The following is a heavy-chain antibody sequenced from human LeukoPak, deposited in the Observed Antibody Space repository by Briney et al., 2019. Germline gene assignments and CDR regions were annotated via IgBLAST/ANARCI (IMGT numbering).Heavy chain of an antibody. CDR3: AKGDIVVVPAAKEPDFDY. CDR1: GITVSRHA. D-gene: IGHD2-2*01. Sequence: GGSPRLFCAASGITVSRHAMSLVGPAAGKGPEGVSALSGSGGSTYYADSVKGRFTISRDNSKNTLYLQMNSLRAEDTAVYYCAKGDIVVVPAAKEPDFDYWGQGTLVTVSS. V-gene: IGHV3-23*01. J-gene: IGHJ4*02. CDR2: LSGSGGST.